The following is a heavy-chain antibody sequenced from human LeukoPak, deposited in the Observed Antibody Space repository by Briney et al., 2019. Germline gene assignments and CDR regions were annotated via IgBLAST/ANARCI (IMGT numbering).Heavy chain of an antibody. J-gene: IGHJ4*02. CDR3: ARGSGSGNYALGR. D-gene: IGHD3-10*01. CDR2: IIPVLGLT. V-gene: IGHV1-69*04. CDR1: EGTLSSYA. Sequence: GASVKVSCKAPEGTLSSYALNWVRQAPGQGLEWMGRIIPVLGLTNYAQKFQDRLSIVADKATSTAHMELTDLTSADTAVYFCARGSGSGNYALGRWGQGTLVTVSS.